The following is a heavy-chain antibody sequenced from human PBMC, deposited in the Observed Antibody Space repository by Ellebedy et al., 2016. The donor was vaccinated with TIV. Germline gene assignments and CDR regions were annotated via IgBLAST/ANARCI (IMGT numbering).Heavy chain of an antibody. Sequence: GESLKISCAASGFTFSSYSMNWVRQAPGKGLVWVSRINSDGSSTSYADSVKGRFTISRDNAKNTLYLQMNSLRAEDTAVYYCARDDYGMDVWGQGTTVTVSS. CDR3: ARDDYGMDV. CDR2: INSDGSST. J-gene: IGHJ6*02. V-gene: IGHV3-74*01. CDR1: GFTFSSYS.